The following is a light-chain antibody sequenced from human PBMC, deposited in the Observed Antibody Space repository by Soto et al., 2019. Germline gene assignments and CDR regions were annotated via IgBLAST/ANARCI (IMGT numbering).Light chain of an antibody. J-gene: IGLJ1*01. CDR1: SSDVGRYNF. Sequence: QSALTQPASVSGSPGQSITISCTGTSSDVGRYNFVSWYQQHPDKAPKLLIYEVSRRPSGISNRFSGSKSGNTASLTISGLQGEDEGDYYCSSYASMTTRVFGSGTKVTVL. V-gene: IGLV2-14*01. CDR2: EVS. CDR3: SSYASMTTRV.